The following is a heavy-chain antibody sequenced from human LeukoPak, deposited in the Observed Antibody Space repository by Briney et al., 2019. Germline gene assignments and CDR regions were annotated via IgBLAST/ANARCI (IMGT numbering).Heavy chain of an antibody. D-gene: IGHD3-10*01. CDR1: GGSFSDYY. CDR2: INHSGST. Sequence: SETLSLTCAVHGGSFSDYYWSWIRQPPGKGLEWIGEINHSGSTNYNPSLKSRVTISVDTSKNQFSLKLSSVTAADTAVYYCARGHYYYGSGSYYPYYYGMDVWGQGTTVTVSS. J-gene: IGHJ6*02. V-gene: IGHV4-34*01. CDR3: ARGHYYYGSGSYYPYYYGMDV.